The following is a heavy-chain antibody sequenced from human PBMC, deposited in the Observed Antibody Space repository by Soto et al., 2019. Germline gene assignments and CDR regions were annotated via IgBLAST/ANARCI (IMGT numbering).Heavy chain of an antibody. CDR2: VKSDGST. V-gene: IGHV3-74*01. CDR1: GFTFSSYW. Sequence: EVQLVESGGDLVQPGGSLRLSCAASGFTFSSYWMHWVRQAPGKGLVWVSRVKSDGSTYYADSVKGRFTISRDNAKNTLHLQMNSLTVKDTAVYYCARGIRGHYGSDVWGQGTMVTVSS. D-gene: IGHD5-12*01. J-gene: IGHJ3*01. CDR3: ARGIRGHYGSDV.